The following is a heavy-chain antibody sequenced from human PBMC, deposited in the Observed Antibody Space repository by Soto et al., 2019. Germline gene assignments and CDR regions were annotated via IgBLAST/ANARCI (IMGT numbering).Heavy chain of an antibody. J-gene: IGHJ6*02. CDR2: ISGSGGST. Sequence: LRLSCAASGFTFSSYAMSWVRQAPGKGLEWVSAISGSGGSTYYADSVKGRFTISRDNSKNTLYLQMNSLRAEDTAVYYCAKKGDCSSTSCYRRDYYYNYYGMDVWGQGTTVTVSS. D-gene: IGHD2-2*02. V-gene: IGHV3-23*01. CDR1: GFTFSSYA. CDR3: AKKGDCSSTSCYRRDYYYNYYGMDV.